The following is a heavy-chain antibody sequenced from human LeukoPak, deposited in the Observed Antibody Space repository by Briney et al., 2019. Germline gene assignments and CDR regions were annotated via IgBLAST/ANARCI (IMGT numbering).Heavy chain of an antibody. V-gene: IGHV4-34*01. D-gene: IGHD3-10*01. CDR3: ARGDVLLWFGEPHDAFDI. CDR1: GGSFSGYH. CDR2: INHSGST. J-gene: IGHJ3*02. Sequence: SETLSLTCAVYGGSFSGYHWSWIRQPPGKGLEWIGEINHSGSTNYNPSLKSRVTISVDTSKNQFSLKLSSVTAADTAVYYCARGDVLLWFGEPHDAFDIWGQGTMVTVSS.